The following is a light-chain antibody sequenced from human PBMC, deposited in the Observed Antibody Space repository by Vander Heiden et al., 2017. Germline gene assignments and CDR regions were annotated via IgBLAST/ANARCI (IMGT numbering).Light chain of an antibody. CDR1: QSISTY. J-gene: IGKJ1*01. Sequence: DIQMTQSPSSLSASVGDRVTITCRASQSISTYLNWYQHKPGKAPKFLIYAASNLQSGVPSRFSGSGSGTDFTLTIGNLQPEDFATYYCQQSNSLRRTFGQGTKVEI. CDR2: AAS. CDR3: QQSNSLRRT. V-gene: IGKV1-39*01.